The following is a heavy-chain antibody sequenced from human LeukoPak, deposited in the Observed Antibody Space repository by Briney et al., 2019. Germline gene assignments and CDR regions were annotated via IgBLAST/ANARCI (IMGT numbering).Heavy chain of an antibody. V-gene: IGHV1-46*01. J-gene: IGHJ5*02. D-gene: IGHD6-13*01. CDR3: ARARVYSSSWYVGWFDP. CDR1: GYTFTSYY. CDR2: INPSGGST. Sequence: ASVKVSCKASGYTFTSYYMHWVRQAPGQGLEWMGIINPSGGSTSYAQKFQGRVTMTRDTSTSTVYMELSSLRSEDTAVYYCARARVYSSSWYVGWFDPWGQGTLVTVSS.